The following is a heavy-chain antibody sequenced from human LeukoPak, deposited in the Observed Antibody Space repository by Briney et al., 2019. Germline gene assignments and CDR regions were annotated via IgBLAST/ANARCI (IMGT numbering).Heavy chain of an antibody. V-gene: IGHV4-39*07. Sequence: KASETLSLTCAVSGGSISSSSYYWGWIRQPPGKGLEWIGSIYYSGSTYYYPSLKSRVTISVDTSKNQFSLKLSSVTAADTAVYYCAIGPTRYSLYGMDVWGQGTTVTVSS. J-gene: IGHJ6*02. CDR3: AIGPTRYSLYGMDV. CDR2: IYYSGST. D-gene: IGHD2-15*01. CDR1: GGSISSSSYY.